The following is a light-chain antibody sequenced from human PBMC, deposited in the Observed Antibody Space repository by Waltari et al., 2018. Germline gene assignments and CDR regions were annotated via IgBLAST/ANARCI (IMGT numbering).Light chain of an antibody. CDR2: DVS. CDR3: SSYTSSSTDVV. J-gene: IGLJ2*01. CDR1: SSDVGGYNS. Sequence: QSALTQPASVSGSPGQSITISCTGTSSDVGGYNSVSWYQQHPGKAPKLMIYDVSNRPSGVSNRFSGSKSGNTASLTISGLQAEDEADYYCSSYTSSSTDVVFGGGTKLTVL. V-gene: IGLV2-14*03.